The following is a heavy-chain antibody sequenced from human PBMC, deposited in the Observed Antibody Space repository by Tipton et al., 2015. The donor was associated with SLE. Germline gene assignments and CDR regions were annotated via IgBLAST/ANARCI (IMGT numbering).Heavy chain of an antibody. CDR1: GYTFTSYD. V-gene: IGHV1-8*02. J-gene: IGHJ4*02. D-gene: IGHD5-12*01. CDR3: ARDKGGYSGYDLDY. Sequence: QLVQSGAEVKKPGASVKVSCKASGYTFTSYDINWVRQATGQGLEWMGWMNPNSGNTGYAQKFQGRVTMTRNTSVSTAYMELRSLRSDDTAVYYCARDKGGYSGYDLDYWGQGTLVTVSS. CDR2: MNPNSGNT.